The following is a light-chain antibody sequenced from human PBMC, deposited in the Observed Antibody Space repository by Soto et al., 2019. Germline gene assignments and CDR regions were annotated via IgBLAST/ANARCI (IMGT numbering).Light chain of an antibody. CDR3: QQYNSYSPWT. J-gene: IGKJ1*01. CDR2: KAS. V-gene: IGKV1-5*03. CDR1: QSISSW. Sequence: DIQMTQSPSTLSASVGDRVTITCLASQSISSWLAWYQQQPGKAPKLLIYKASSLESGVPSRFSGSGSGTEFTPTISSLQPDDFATYYCQQYNSYSPWTFGQGNKGDIK.